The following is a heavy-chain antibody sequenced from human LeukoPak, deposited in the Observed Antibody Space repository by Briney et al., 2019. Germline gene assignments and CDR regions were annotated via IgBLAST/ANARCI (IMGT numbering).Heavy chain of an antibody. CDR2: TYYRSKWYN. J-gene: IGHJ3*02. V-gene: IGHV6-1*01. CDR3: ARDAPIAAAARGAFDI. Sequence: SQTLSLSCAISGDSVSSNSAAWNWIRQPPTRGIEWLGRTYYRSKWYNDYAVSVKGRITINPDTYKNQLSLQLNSVTPEDTAVYYCARDAPIAAAARGAFDIWGQGTMVTVSS. CDR1: GDSVSSNSAA. D-gene: IGHD6-13*01.